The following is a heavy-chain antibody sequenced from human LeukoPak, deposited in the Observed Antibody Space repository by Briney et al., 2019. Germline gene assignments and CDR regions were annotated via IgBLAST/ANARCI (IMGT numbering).Heavy chain of an antibody. V-gene: IGHV4-38-2*01. CDR3: ARAHYDGDYQYYFDY. J-gene: IGHJ4*02. CDR1: RYSISSNCY. Sequence: SETLSLTCDVSRYSISSNCYWAWMRQPPGKGLEWLGSIYYSGDTYYNPSLKSRVTCSVDTSKNQFSLKLNSVTAADTAVYYCARAHYDGDYQYYFDYWGQGIPVTVSS. D-gene: IGHD4-17*01. CDR2: IYYSGDT.